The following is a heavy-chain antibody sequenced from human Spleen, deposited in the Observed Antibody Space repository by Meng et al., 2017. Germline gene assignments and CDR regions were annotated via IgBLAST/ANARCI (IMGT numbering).Heavy chain of an antibody. Sequence: QVQLVQSGPELKKPGASVTASCKASGYTFTSYYMHWVRQAPGQGLEWMGILNPSVGSTTYAQKFEGRVTMTRDTSTSTVYLEVSSLTSEDTAVYYCVRELRDTLYFDYWGQGTLVTVSS. D-gene: IGHD5-24*01. CDR1: GYTFTSYY. CDR2: LNPSVGST. J-gene: IGHJ4*02. CDR3: VRELRDTLYFDY. V-gene: IGHV1-46*03.